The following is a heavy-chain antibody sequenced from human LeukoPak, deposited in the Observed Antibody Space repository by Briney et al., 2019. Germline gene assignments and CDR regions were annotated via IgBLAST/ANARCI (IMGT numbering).Heavy chain of an antibody. CDR2: VSGDETEK. V-gene: IGHV3-30*18. Sequence: PGGSLRLSCAASGFTFSSYGIHWVRQAPGKGLDWVAFVSGDETEKYYADSVKGRFTISRDNFKNMVHLQMNSLSAEDTALYYCAKIMYTRRGGHQTWGQGTRVTVSS. CDR3: AKIMYTRRGGHQT. CDR1: GFTFSSYG. J-gene: IGHJ3*01. D-gene: IGHD2-15*01.